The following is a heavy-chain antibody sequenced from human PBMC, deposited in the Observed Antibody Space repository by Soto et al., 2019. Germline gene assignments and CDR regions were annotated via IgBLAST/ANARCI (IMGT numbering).Heavy chain of an antibody. J-gene: IGHJ6*04. CDR2: INAGNGNT. D-gene: IGHD3-9*01. CDR3: ARVTGLYYILTGYYDYYDGKAV. V-gene: IGHV1-3*01. Sequence: ASVKVSCKATGYTFTSYAMHWVRQAPGQRLEWMGWINAGNGNTKYSQKFQGRVTITRDTSASTAYMELSSLRSEDTAVYYCARVTGLYYILTGYYDYYDGKAVSSNCTTVT. CDR1: GYTFTSYA.